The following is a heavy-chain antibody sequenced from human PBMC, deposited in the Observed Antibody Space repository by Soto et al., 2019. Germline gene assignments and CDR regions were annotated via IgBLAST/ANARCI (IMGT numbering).Heavy chain of an antibody. J-gene: IGHJ3*02. V-gene: IGHV1-2*04. Sequence: ASVKVSCKASGYTFTGYYMHWVRQAPGQGLEWMGWINPNSGGTNYAQKFQGWVTMTRDTSISTAYMELSRLRSEDTAVYYCARVQLRSGQPLFDIWGQGTMVTVSS. CDR2: INPNSGGT. CDR1: GYTFTGYY. D-gene: IGHD2-15*01. CDR3: ARVQLRSGQPLFDI.